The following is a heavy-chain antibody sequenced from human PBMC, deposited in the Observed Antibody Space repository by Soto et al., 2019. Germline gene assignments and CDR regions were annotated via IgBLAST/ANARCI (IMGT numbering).Heavy chain of an antibody. CDR2: IRSKRHGGTA. CDR3: AREPHFDY. CDR1: GFTFSNVW. Sequence: GGSLRLPCAASGFTFSNVWMSWVRQAPGKGLEWVGRIRSKRHGGTAEYAAPVRGRFTISRDDSKDTLYLQMNSLETEDTAVYYCAREPHFDYWGLGTVVTVSS. V-gene: IGHV3-15*01. J-gene: IGHJ4*02.